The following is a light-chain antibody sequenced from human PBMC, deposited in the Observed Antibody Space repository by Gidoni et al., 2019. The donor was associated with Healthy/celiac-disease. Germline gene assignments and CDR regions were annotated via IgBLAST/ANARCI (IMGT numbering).Light chain of an antibody. V-gene: IGKV3-20*01. CDR2: CAS. CDR1: PSVSSSY. Sequence: EFLFTQPPGPLALSPGERATLSCMASPSVSSSYFTWYQQKPGQAPRLLIYCASRRATGIPDRFSGSGSGTDFTLTISRLEPEDFAVYYCQQYGSSPRGSFGQGTKLEIK. CDR3: QQYGSSPRGS. J-gene: IGKJ2*04.